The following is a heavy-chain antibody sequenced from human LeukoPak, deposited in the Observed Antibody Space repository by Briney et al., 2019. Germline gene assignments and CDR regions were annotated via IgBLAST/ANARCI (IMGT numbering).Heavy chain of an antibody. D-gene: IGHD3-22*01. J-gene: IGHJ4*02. CDR1: GFTFSSYE. Sequence: GGSLRLSCAASGFTFSSYEMNWVRQAPGKGLEWVSYISSSGSTIYYADSVKGRFTISRDNAKNSLYLQMSSLRAEDTAVYYCARDVSDSSGCNDYWGQGTLVTVSS. V-gene: IGHV3-48*03. CDR3: ARDVSDSSGCNDY. CDR2: ISSSGSTI.